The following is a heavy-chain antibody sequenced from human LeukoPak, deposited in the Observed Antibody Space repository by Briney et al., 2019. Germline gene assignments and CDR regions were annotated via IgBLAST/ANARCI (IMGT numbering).Heavy chain of an antibody. Sequence: ASVKVSCKASGYTFTGYYMHWVRQAPGQGLEWMGWINPNSGGTNYAQKFQGRVTMTRDTSISTAYMELSRLRSNDAAVYYCARGLGGYGGNRVISYWGQGTLVTVSS. D-gene: IGHD4-23*01. V-gene: IGHV1-2*02. CDR2: INPNSGGT. CDR1: GYTFTGYY. CDR3: ARGLGGYGGNRVISY. J-gene: IGHJ4*02.